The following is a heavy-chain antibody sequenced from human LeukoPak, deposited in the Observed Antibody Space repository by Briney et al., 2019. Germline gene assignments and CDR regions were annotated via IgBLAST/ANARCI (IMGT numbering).Heavy chain of an antibody. Sequence: GGSLRLSCAASGFSFSNYAMSWVRQAPARGPEWVSSLRGGGETFYADSVKGRFTISRDNAKNSLYLQMNSLRAEDTAVYYCTRVRGYDILTPLDYWGQGTLVTVSS. CDR3: TRVRGYDILTPLDY. J-gene: IGHJ4*02. V-gene: IGHV3-21*01. CDR2: SLRGGGET. CDR1: GFSFSNYA. D-gene: IGHD3-9*01.